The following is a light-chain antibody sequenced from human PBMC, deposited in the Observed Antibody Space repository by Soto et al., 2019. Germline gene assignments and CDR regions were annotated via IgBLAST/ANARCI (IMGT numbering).Light chain of an antibody. Sequence: NFMLTQPHSVSESPGKTVTISCTRSSGSIASNYVQWYQQRPGSAPTTVIYEDNQRPSGVPDRFSGSIDSSSNSASLTISGLKTEDEADYYCQSYDSSNHGAVFGGGTQRPSS. CDR2: EDN. J-gene: IGLJ7*01. V-gene: IGLV6-57*03. CDR1: SGSIASNY. CDR3: QSYDSSNHGAV.